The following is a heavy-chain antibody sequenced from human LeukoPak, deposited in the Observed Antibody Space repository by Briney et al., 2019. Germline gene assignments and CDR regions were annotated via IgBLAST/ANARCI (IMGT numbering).Heavy chain of an antibody. CDR2: IHSGGTT. V-gene: IGHV3-53*01. J-gene: IGHJ4*02. CDR1: GFTVSNNF. D-gene: IGHD5-12*01. Sequence: GGSLRLSCAASGFTVSNNFMSWVRQAPGKGLEWVSVIHSGGTTYYADSVKGRFTISRDDSRNTLYLQMNSLRAEDTAVYYCARGRVTYSGYDFPYYFDYWGQGTLVTVSS. CDR3: ARGRVTYSGYDFPYYFDY.